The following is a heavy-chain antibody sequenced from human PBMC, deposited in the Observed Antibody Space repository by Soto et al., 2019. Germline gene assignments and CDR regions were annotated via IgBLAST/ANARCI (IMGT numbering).Heavy chain of an antibody. CDR3: ARGSYDSYAGFFGMDV. J-gene: IGHJ6*02. CDR2: IIPFSGTV. V-gene: IGHV1-69*13. Sequence: SVKVSCKTSGGSFMSQAISWVRQAPGQGPEWMGGIIPFSGTVTYTQRFQGRLTLTADEPTKTAYMELSSLRSEDTAVYYCARGSYDSYAGFFGMDVWGQVPKVTFSS. CDR1: GGSFMSQA. D-gene: IGHD3-10*01.